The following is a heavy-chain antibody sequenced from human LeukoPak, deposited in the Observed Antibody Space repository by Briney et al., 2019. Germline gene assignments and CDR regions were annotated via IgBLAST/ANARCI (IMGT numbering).Heavy chain of an antibody. CDR2: ISSSGSTI. CDR1: GFTFSSYG. D-gene: IGHD5-18*01. J-gene: IGHJ6*03. Sequence: GGSLRLSCAASGFTFSSYGMHWVRQAPGKGLEWVSYISSSGSTISYADSVKGRFTISRDNAKNSLYLQVNSLRAEDTAVYYCARRQVGFSYGYSYYYMDVWGKGTTVTVSS. V-gene: IGHV3-48*04. CDR3: ARRQVGFSYGYSYYYMDV.